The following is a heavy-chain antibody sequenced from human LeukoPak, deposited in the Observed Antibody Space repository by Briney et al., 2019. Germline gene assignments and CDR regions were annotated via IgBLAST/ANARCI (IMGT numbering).Heavy chain of an antibody. CDR2: INVGNGNT. J-gene: IGHJ4*02. V-gene: IGHV1-3*01. CDR3: ARPRTLWFGELSLTY. Sequence: GASVKVSCKASGYTFTSYAMHWVRQAPGQRLEWMGWINVGNGNTKYSQKFQGRVTITRDTSASTAYMELSSLRSEDTAVYYCARPRTLWFGELSLTYWGQGTLVTVSS. D-gene: IGHD3-10*01. CDR1: GYTFTSYA.